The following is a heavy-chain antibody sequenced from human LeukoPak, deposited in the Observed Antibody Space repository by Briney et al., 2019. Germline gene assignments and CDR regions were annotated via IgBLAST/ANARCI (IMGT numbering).Heavy chain of an antibody. V-gene: IGHV3-23*01. Sequence: GGSLRLSCAASRFTFDVSAMNWVRQAPGKGLEWVSASGNAGDTYYADSVKGRFTISRDNSKKMLFLQMTSLRAEDTAVYYCAKKTPGNYPYDYWGQGTLVTVSP. J-gene: IGHJ4*02. CDR2: SGNAGDT. D-gene: IGHD3-22*01. CDR3: AKKTPGNYPYDY. CDR1: RFTFDVSA.